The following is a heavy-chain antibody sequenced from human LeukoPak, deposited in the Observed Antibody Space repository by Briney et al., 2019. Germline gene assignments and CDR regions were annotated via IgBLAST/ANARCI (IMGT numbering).Heavy chain of an antibody. D-gene: IGHD3-10*01. Sequence: GRSLRLSCAASGFTFSSYGMHWVRQAPGKGLEWVAVIWYDGSNKYYADSVKGRFTISSDNSKNTLYLQMNSLRAEDTAVYYCARDGSGSYYISNWFDPWGQGTLVTVSS. CDR2: IWYDGSNK. J-gene: IGHJ5*02. V-gene: IGHV3-33*01. CDR3: ARDGSGSYYISNWFDP. CDR1: GFTFSSYG.